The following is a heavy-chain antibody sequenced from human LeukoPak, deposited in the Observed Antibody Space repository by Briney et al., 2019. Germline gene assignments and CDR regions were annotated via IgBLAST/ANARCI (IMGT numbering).Heavy chain of an antibody. D-gene: IGHD2-2*01. Sequence: GESLKISCKGSGYSFTSYWIGWVRQMPGKGLEWMGIIYPGDSDTRYSPSFQGQVTISADKSISTAYLQWSSLKASDTAMYYCARQAEHCSSTSCYPNWFDPWGQGTLVTVPS. V-gene: IGHV5-51*01. J-gene: IGHJ5*02. CDR3: ARQAEHCSSTSCYPNWFDP. CDR2: IYPGDSDT. CDR1: GYSFTSYW.